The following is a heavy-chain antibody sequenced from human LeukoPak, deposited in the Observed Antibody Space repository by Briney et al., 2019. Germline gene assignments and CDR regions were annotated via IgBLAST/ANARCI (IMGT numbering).Heavy chain of an antibody. CDR2: ITTYKGNT. CDR3: AKLGITMIVVVLDH. J-gene: IGHJ4*02. D-gene: IGHD3-22*01. V-gene: IGHV1-18*01. CDR1: GYTFTSYG. Sequence: ASVKVSCKASGYTFTSYGISWVRQAPGQGLEWMGWITTYKGNTNYARNLQGRVSMTTDTSTSTAYMVLRSLRSDDTAVYYCAKLGITMIVVVLDHWGQGTLVTVSS.